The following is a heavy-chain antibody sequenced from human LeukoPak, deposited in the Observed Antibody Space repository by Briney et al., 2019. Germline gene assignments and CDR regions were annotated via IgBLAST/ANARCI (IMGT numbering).Heavy chain of an antibody. CDR3: AKDGVVVAANELEY. Sequence: PGRSLRLSCAASGFTFSSYGMHWVRQAPGRGLEWVAVISYDGSNKYYADSVKGRFTICRDNSKNPLYLQMNSLRAEDTAVYYCAKDGVVVAANELEYWGQGTLVTVSS. V-gene: IGHV3-30*18. D-gene: IGHD2-15*01. J-gene: IGHJ4*02. CDR1: GFTFSSYG. CDR2: ISYDGSNK.